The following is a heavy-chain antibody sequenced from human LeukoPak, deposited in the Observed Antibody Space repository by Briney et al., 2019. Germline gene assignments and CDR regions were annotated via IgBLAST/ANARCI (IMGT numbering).Heavy chain of an antibody. CDR3: ARSKDYGDVQDY. D-gene: IGHD4-17*01. Sequence: SVKVSCKASGYTFTSYAISWVRQAPGQGLEWMGGIIPIFGTANYAQKFQGRVTITADESTSTAYMELSSLRSEDTAVYYRARSKDYGDVQDYWGQGTLVTVSS. CDR1: GYTFTSYA. CDR2: IIPIFGTA. J-gene: IGHJ4*02. V-gene: IGHV1-69*13.